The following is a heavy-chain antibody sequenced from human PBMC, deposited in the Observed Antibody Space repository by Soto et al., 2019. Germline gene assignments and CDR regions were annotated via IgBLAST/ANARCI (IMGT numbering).Heavy chain of an antibody. Sequence: GGSLSLSCVASGFTFSSYAMSWVRQAPGKGPEWVSGISGSGGSTYYADSVKGRFSISRDNSKNTLYVQMNSLRAEDTAVYYCAKLEGSGYYYGIDYWGQGTLVTVS. CDR2: ISGSGGST. V-gene: IGHV3-23*01. CDR1: GFTFSSYA. D-gene: IGHD3-22*01. CDR3: AKLEGSGYYYGIDY. J-gene: IGHJ4*02.